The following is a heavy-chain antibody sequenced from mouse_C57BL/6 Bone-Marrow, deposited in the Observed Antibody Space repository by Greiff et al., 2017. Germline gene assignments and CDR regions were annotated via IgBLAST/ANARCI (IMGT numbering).Heavy chain of an antibody. CDR2: IRNKANGYTT. CDR3: SGYFITRGYYFDY. Sequence: EVKLMESGGGLVQPGGSLSLSCAASGFTFTDYYMSWVRQPPGKALEWLGFIRNKANGYTTEYSASVKGRFTISRDNSQSILYLQKNALRAEDSATYYCSGYFITRGYYFDYWGQGTTLTVSS. J-gene: IGHJ2*01. CDR1: GFTFTDYY. V-gene: IGHV7-3*01. D-gene: IGHD1-1*01.